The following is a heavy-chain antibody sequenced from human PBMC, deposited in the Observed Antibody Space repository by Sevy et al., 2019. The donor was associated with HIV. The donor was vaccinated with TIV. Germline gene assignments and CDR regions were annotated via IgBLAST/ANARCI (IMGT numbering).Heavy chain of an antibody. CDR2: IKLDGSEK. Sequence: GGSLRLSCAASGFTFSSYWMSWVRQAPGKGLEWVANIKLDGSEKYYVDSVKGRFTISRDNAKNSLYLQMNSLRAEDTAVYYCARDHYYDYIWGSYRFLTHDAFDIWGQGTMVTVSS. D-gene: IGHD3-16*02. CDR1: GFTFSSYW. V-gene: IGHV3-7*03. CDR3: ARDHYYDYIWGSYRFLTHDAFDI. J-gene: IGHJ3*02.